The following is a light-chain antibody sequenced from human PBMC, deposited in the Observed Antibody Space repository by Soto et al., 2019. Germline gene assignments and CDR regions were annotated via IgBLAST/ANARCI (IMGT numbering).Light chain of an antibody. J-gene: IGKJ5*01. V-gene: IGKV3-11*01. CDR2: DAS. Sequence: IVLTHSPASLSLSGGEMATLSCRASHSVSSYLAWYQQKPGQSPRLLIYDASNRATGIPARFSGSGSGTDFTLTISSIEPEDFAVYYCQQSSNWPPITFGQGTRLEIK. CDR3: QQSSNWPPIT. CDR1: HSVSSY.